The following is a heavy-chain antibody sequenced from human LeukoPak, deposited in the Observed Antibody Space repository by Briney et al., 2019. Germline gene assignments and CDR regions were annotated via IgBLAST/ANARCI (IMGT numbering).Heavy chain of an antibody. Sequence: ASVKVSCKASGYTFTSYDINWVRQAPGQGLEWMGWISAYNGNTNYAQKLQGRVTMTTDTSTSTAYMELRSLRSDDTAVYYCARGGGMWYGDYRNAFDIWGQGTMVTVSS. J-gene: IGHJ3*02. CDR1: GYTFTSYD. CDR3: ARGGGMWYGDYRNAFDI. D-gene: IGHD4-17*01. CDR2: ISAYNGNT. V-gene: IGHV1-18*01.